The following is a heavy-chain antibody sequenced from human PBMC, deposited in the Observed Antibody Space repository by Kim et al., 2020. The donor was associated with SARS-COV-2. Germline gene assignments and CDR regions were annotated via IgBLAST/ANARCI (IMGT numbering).Heavy chain of an antibody. Sequence: NPPRKGRVTISVDTSKNQFSLKLSSVTAADTAVYYCARGGGSSSWYYDYWGQGTLVTVSS. V-gene: IGHV4-34*01. J-gene: IGHJ4*02. CDR3: ARGGGSSSWYYDY. D-gene: IGHD6-13*01.